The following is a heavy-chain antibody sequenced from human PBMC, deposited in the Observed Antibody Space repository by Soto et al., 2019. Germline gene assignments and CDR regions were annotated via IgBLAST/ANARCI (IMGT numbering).Heavy chain of an antibody. J-gene: IGHJ4*02. CDR1: GGSISSGGYS. CDR3: ARDKGMILDY. Sequence: SETLSLTCAVSGGSISSGGYSWSWIRQPPGKGLEWIGYIYHSGSTYYNPSLKSRVTISVDRSKNQFSLKLSSVTAADTAVYYCARDKGMILDYWGQGTLVTVSS. D-gene: IGHD3-22*01. CDR2: IYHSGST. V-gene: IGHV4-30-2*01.